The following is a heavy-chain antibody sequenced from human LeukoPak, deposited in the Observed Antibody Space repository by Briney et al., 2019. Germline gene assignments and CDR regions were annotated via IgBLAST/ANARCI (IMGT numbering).Heavy chain of an antibody. Sequence: SETLSLTCTVSGGSINSYYWSWIRQPPGKGLEWIGYVYYSGSTNYSPSPKSRVTMSVDTSKKQFSLKLRSVTAADTAVYYCARLPPGGKGTYFDYWGQGTLVTVSS. CDR2: VYYSGST. V-gene: IGHV4-59*08. D-gene: IGHD4-23*01. J-gene: IGHJ4*02. CDR3: ARLPPGGKGTYFDY. CDR1: GGSINSYY.